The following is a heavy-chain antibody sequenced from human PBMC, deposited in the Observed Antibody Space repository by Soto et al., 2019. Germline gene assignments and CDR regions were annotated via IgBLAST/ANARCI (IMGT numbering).Heavy chain of an antibody. Sequence: EVQLVESGGGLVQPGGSLRLSCAASGLTVSNDYMSWVRQAPGKGLEWVSIIYSGGTTYYADSVKGRFTISRDNSKNTLYLQMNSVRAEDTAVYYRASSSSRRGTGYWGQGTLVTVSS. CDR2: IYSGGTT. V-gene: IGHV3-66*01. CDR1: GLTVSNDY. J-gene: IGHJ4*02. CDR3: ASSSSRRGTGY. D-gene: IGHD6-13*01.